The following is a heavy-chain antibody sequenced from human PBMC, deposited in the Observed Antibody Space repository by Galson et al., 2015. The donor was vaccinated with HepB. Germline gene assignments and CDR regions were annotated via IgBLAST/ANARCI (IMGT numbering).Heavy chain of an antibody. CDR2: ISSSSYT. V-gene: IGHV3-11*03. CDR3: ARSGIDYYDSSGPRVLDY. Sequence: SLRLSCAASGFTFSDYYMSWIRQAPGKGLEWVSYISSSSYTNYADSVKGRFTISRDNAKNSLYLQMNSLRAEDTAVYYCARSGIDYYDSSGPRVLDYWGQGTLVTVSS. D-gene: IGHD3-22*01. J-gene: IGHJ4*02. CDR1: GFTFSDYY.